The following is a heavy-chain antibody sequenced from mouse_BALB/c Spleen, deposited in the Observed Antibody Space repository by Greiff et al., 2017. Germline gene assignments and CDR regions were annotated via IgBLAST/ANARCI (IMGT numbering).Heavy chain of an antibody. CDR1: GYTFTSYW. Sequence: VQLQQSGAELAKPGASVKMSCKASGYTFTSYWMHWVKQRPGQGLEWIGYINPSTGYTEYNQKFKDKATLTADKSSSTAYMQLSSLTSEDSAVYYCARSGAYDGYSGIFDYWGQGTTLTVSS. J-gene: IGHJ2*01. CDR2: INPSTGYT. CDR3: ARSGAYDGYSGIFDY. D-gene: IGHD2-3*01. V-gene: IGHV1-7*01.